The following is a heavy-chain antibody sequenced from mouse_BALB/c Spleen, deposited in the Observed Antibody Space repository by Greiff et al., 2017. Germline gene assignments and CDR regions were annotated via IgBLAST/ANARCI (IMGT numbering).Heavy chain of an antibody. CDR2: INPSNGGT. CDR3: TRKGGITWFAY. V-gene: IGHV1S81*02. CDR1: GYTFTSYY. J-gene: IGHJ3*01. D-gene: IGHD1-2*01. Sequence: QVQLQQPGAELVKPGASVKLSCKASGYTFTSYYMYWVKQRPGQGLEWIGGINPSNGGTNFNEKFKSKATLTVDKSSSTAYMQLSSLTSEDSAVYYCTRKGGITWFAYWGQGTLVTVSA.